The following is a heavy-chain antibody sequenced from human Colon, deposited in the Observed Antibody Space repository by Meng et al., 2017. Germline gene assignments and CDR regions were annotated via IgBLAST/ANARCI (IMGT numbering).Heavy chain of an antibody. CDR1: GGSIKSGGYH. D-gene: IGHD4-17*01. CDR3: ARDTLYGTDY. CDR2: MSDSGTT. Sequence: QVHLHESGPGLGRPSDDQSLVCTVSGGSIKSGGYHWSWVRQHPGKGLEYIGFMSDSGTTDYNPSLRSRVSISEIGSSKNQFSLTLRSVTAADTATYFCARDTLYGTDYWGQGVLVTVSS. V-gene: IGHV4-31*03. J-gene: IGHJ4*02.